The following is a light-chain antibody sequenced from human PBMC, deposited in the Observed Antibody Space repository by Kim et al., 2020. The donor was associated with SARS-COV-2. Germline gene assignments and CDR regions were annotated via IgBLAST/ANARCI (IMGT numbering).Light chain of an antibody. V-gene: IGKV1-16*01. CDR2: AAS. Sequence: DIQMTQSPSSLSASVGDRVIVTCRASQHIATYLAWYQLKPGKAPMSLIYAASSLYSGVPSRFSGSGSGTEFTLTINSLQPEDFATYYCLQYSTYPFTSGPGTKVDIK. J-gene: IGKJ3*01. CDR1: QHIATY. CDR3: LQYSTYPFT.